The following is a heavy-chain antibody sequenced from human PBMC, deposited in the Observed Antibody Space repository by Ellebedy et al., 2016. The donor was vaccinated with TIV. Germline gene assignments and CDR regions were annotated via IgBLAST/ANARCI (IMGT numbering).Heavy chain of an antibody. CDR2: ISSGSSFI. CDR3: ARREWELGMDV. V-gene: IGHV3-21*06. Sequence: GESLKISCVASGFDFDDSSMNWVRQAPGKGLEWVLSISSGSSFIYYADSVKGRFSISRDNAHNSLYLQMNSLRVEDTAVYYCARREWELGMDVWGQGTTVTVSS. D-gene: IGHD1-26*01. J-gene: IGHJ6*02. CDR1: GFDFDDSS.